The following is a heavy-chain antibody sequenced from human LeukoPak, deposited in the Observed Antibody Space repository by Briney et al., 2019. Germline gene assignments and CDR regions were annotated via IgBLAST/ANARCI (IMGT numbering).Heavy chain of an antibody. CDR3: ARDLEHCDSTSCHNWFDP. D-gene: IGHD2-2*01. J-gene: IGHJ5*02. V-gene: IGHV4-4*07. Sequence: SETLSLTCTVSGGSISTYHWSWILQPAPKELEWIGRIFTSGSTSYNPSLKSRVTISVDKSKNQFSLKLSSVTAADTAVYYCARDLEHCDSTSCHNWFDPWGQGTLVTVSS. CDR1: GGSISTYH. CDR2: IFTSGST.